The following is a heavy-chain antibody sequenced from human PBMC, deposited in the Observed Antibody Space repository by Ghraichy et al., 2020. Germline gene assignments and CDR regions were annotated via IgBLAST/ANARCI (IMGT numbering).Heavy chain of an antibody. J-gene: IGHJ4*02. CDR3: AREIVGATIPD. CDR2: IKQDGSEK. V-gene: IGHV3-7*01. Sequence: LSLTCAASGFTFSSYWMSWVRQAPGKGLEWVANIKQDGSEKYYVDSVKGRFTISRDNAKNSLYLQMNSLRAEDTAVYYCAREIVGATIPDWGQGTLVTVSS. D-gene: IGHD1-26*01. CDR1: GFTFSSYW.